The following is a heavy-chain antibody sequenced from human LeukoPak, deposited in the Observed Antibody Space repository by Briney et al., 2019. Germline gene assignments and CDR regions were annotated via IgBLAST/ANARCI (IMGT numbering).Heavy chain of an antibody. V-gene: IGHV1-69*13. CDR3: ARDDPDKLMVYTVLNH. CDR1: GGTFSNYA. D-gene: IGHD2-8*02. CDR2: IIPVFGAA. Sequence: PTASVKVSCKASGGTFSNYAFTWVRQAPGQGLEWMGGIIPVFGAAHYARMFQDRVTISADESTTTVYMELTSLRSEDTAVYYCARDDPDKLMVYTVLNHWGQGTLVTVSS. J-gene: IGHJ4*02.